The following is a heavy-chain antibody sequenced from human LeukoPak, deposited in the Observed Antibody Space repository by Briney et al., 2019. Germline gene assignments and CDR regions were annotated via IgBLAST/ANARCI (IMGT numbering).Heavy chain of an antibody. V-gene: IGHV3-74*01. CDR1: GFTFRSNW. J-gene: IGHJ6*02. CDR3: AREGYYYGMDV. Sequence: PGGSLRLSCAASGFTFRSNWMHWVRQAPGKGLEWVSRINSDGSSTSYADSVKGRFTISRDNAKNTLYLQMNSLRAEDTAVYYCAREGYYYGMDVWGQGTTVTVSS. CDR2: INSDGSST.